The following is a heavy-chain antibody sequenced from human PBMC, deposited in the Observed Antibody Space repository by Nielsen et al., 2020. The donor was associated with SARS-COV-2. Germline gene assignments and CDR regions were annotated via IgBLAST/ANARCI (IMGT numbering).Heavy chain of an antibody. J-gene: IGHJ6*02. Sequence: GESLKISCAASGFTFSSYAMSWVRQAPGKGLEWVSAISGSGGSTYYADSVKGRFTISRDNSKNTLYLQMNSLRAEDTAVYYCAKDLRYFDWLLYMRSATPNNYYGMDVWGQGTTVTVSS. D-gene: IGHD3-9*01. CDR2: ISGSGGST. V-gene: IGHV3-23*01. CDR1: GFTFSSYA. CDR3: AKDLRYFDWLLYMRSATPNNYYGMDV.